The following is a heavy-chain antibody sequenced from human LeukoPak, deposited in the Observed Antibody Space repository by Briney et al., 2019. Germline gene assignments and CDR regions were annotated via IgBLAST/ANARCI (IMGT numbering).Heavy chain of an antibody. CDR1: RFTFSRYT. V-gene: IGHV3-30*04. J-gene: IGHJ4*02. CDR3: AREFVSGWFDY. Sequence: GGSLRLSCAASRFTFSRYTIHWVRQAPGKGLEWVAVISYDEKNEYYADSVKGRFTISRDNSKNMLYLQMNSLRAEDTAVYYCAREFVSGWFDYWGQGTLVTVSS. CDR2: ISYDEKNE. D-gene: IGHD6-19*01.